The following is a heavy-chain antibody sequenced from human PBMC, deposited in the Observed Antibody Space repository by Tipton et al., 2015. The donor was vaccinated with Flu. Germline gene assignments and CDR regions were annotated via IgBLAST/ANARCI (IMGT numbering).Heavy chain of an antibody. CDR2: IWYDGSES. Sequence: SLRLSCAASGFTFSGYGMHWVRRAPGKGLEWVAFIWYDGSESYYADSVKGRFTISRDNSKNTLYLQMNSLRAEDTAVYYCVIDIAVAGKHYFDYWGQGTLVTVSS. CDR1: GFTFSGYG. V-gene: IGHV3-33*01. D-gene: IGHD6-19*01. CDR3: VIDIAVAGKHYFDY. J-gene: IGHJ4*02.